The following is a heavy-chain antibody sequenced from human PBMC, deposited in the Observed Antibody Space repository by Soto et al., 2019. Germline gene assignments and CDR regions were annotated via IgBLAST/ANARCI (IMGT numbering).Heavy chain of an antibody. CDR1: GFTFSSYA. J-gene: IGHJ6*02. D-gene: IGHD6-6*01. V-gene: IGHV3-64*02. CDR2: ISSSGGST. Sequence: GGSLRLSCAASGFTFSSYAMHWVRQAPGKGLEYVSAISSSGGSTYYADSVKGRFTISRDNSKNTLYLQMGSLRAEDMAVYYCARGGYSSSSWDYYYGMDVWGQGTTVTVSS. CDR3: ARGGYSSSSWDYYYGMDV.